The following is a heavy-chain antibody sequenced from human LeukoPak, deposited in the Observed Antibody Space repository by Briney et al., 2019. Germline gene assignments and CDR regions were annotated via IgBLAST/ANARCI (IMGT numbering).Heavy chain of an antibody. CDR1: GFTFSSYG. Sequence: PGGSLRLSCAASGFTFSSYGMHWVRQAPGKGLEWVAFIRYDGSNKYYADSVKGRFTISRDNSKNTLYLQMNSLRAEDTAVHYCAKDFGYGPYYYYYYMDVWGKGTTVTVSS. CDR2: IRYDGSNK. D-gene: IGHD5-18*01. V-gene: IGHV3-30*02. J-gene: IGHJ6*03. CDR3: AKDFGYGPYYYYYYMDV.